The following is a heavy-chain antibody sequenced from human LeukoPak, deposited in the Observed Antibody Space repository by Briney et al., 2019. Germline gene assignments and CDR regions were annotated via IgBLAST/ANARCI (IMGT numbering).Heavy chain of an antibody. Sequence: SVKVSCKASGGTFSSYAISWVRQAPGQGLEWMGGIIPIFGTANYAQKFQGRVAITTDESTSTAYMELSSLRSEDTAVYYCARGADNSGGSCYYWGQGTLVTVSS. D-gene: IGHD2-15*01. J-gene: IGHJ4*02. CDR3: ARGADNSGGSCYY. V-gene: IGHV1-69*05. CDR1: GGTFSSYA. CDR2: IIPIFGTA.